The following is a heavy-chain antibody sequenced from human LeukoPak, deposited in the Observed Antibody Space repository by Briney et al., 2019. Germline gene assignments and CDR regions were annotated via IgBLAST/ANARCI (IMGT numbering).Heavy chain of an antibody. CDR1: GGSISSYY. D-gene: IGHD1-26*01. CDR2: MTTSGSS. Sequence: PSETLSLTCTVSGGSISSYYWSWIRQPAGKGLEWIGRMTTSGSSHYNPSLRSRVTISLDTSANKFSLKLSSVTAADTAVYYCARDESITWDPPFDYWGQGTLVTVSS. CDR3: ARDESITWDPPFDY. J-gene: IGHJ4*02. V-gene: IGHV4-4*07.